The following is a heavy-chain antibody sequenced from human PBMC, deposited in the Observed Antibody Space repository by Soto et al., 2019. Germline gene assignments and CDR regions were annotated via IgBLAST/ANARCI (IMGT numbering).Heavy chain of an antibody. V-gene: IGHV3-21*01. CDR2: ISKSDYT. D-gene: IGHD2-2*01. CDR3: AREDSIIIPAVSDF. J-gene: IGHJ4*02. CDR1: GFAFNNYG. Sequence: GGSLRLSCTVSGFAFNNYGINWVRQAPGKGLEWVSSISKSDYTYYSDSVKGRFAISRDNAKSSVSLQMNTLRVEDTAVYYCAREDSIIIPAVSDFWGQGTLVTVSS.